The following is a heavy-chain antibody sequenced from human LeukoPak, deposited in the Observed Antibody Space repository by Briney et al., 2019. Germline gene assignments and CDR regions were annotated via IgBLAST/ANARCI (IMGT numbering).Heavy chain of an antibody. CDR1: GGSISSYY. CDR2: IYAGGST. V-gene: IGHV4-4*07. J-gene: IGHJ2*01. Sequence: PSETLSLTCTVSGGSISSYYWSWIRQPAGKGLEWIGRIYAGGSTNYNPSLKSRVTMSVDTSKNQFSLKLSSVTAADTAVYYCARAGLQPNWYFDLWGRGTLVTVSS. D-gene: IGHD6-13*01. CDR3: ARAGLQPNWYFDL.